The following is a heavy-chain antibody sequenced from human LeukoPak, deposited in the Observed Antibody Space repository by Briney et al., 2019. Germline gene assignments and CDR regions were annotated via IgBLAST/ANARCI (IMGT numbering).Heavy chain of an antibody. V-gene: IGHV3-74*01. CDR1: GFIFSSYW. CDR2: ISTDGSST. Sequence: GGSLRLSCAASGFIFSSYWMHWFRHGPGKGLVWVSRISTDGSSTSYADSVKGRFTISRDNAKNTLYLQMNSLRAEDTAVYYCARDLYDSSGYYYGELWNWGQGTLVTVSS. J-gene: IGHJ4*02. D-gene: IGHD3-22*01. CDR3: ARDLYDSSGYYYGELWN.